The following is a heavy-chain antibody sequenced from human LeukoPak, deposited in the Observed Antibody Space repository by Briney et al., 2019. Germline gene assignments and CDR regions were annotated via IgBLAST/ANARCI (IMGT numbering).Heavy chain of an antibody. Sequence: PGGSLRLSCAASGFTFSSYGMHWVRQAPGKGLEWVAFIRYDGSNKYYADSVKGRFTISRDNSKNTLYLQMNSLRAEDTAVYYCAKDRESSSWEFDYWGQGTLVTVSS. CDR1: GFTFSSYG. J-gene: IGHJ4*02. V-gene: IGHV3-30*02. CDR3: AKDRESSSWEFDY. D-gene: IGHD6-13*01. CDR2: IRYDGSNK.